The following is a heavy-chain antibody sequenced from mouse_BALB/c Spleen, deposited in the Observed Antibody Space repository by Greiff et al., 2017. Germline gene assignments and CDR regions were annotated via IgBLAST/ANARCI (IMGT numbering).Heavy chain of an antibody. CDR3: TRRTRYGYDYAMDY. CDR2: IYPGNSDT. CDR1: GYSFTSYW. V-gene: IGHV1-5*01. D-gene: IGHD2-2*01. J-gene: IGHJ4*01. Sequence: EVQLQQSGTVLARPGASVKMSCKASGYSFTSYWMHWVKQRPGQGLEWIGAIYPGNSDTSYNQKFKGKAKLTAVTSASTAYMELSSLTNEDSAVYYCTRRTRYGYDYAMDYWGQGTSVTVSS.